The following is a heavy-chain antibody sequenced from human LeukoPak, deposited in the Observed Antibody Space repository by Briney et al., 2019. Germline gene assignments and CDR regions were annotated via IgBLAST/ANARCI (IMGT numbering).Heavy chain of an antibody. CDR3: ARDAVVVVAATPYYFDY. CDR1: GYTFTGYY. D-gene: IGHD2-15*01. J-gene: IGHJ4*02. CDR2: INPNSGGT. V-gene: IGHV1-2*02. Sequence: ASVKVSCKASGYTFTGYYMHWVRQAPGQGLEWMGWINPNSGGTNYAQKFQGRVTMTRDTSISTAYMELSRLRSDDTAAYYCARDAVVVVAATPYYFDYWGQGTLVTVSS.